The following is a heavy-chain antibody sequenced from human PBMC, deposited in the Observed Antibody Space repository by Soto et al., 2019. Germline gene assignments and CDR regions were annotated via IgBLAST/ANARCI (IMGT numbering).Heavy chain of an antibody. CDR3: ARGSVDIVVVPAAIPY. V-gene: IGHV3-21*01. D-gene: IGHD2-2*01. CDR1: GFTFSSYS. J-gene: IGHJ4*02. Sequence: PGGSLRLSCAASGFTFSSYSMNWVRQAPGKGLEWVACISSSSSYIYYTDSVKGRFTVSRDNAKNSLYLQMNSLRAEDTAVYYCARGSVDIVVVPAAIPYWGQGTLVTVSS. CDR2: ISSSSSYI.